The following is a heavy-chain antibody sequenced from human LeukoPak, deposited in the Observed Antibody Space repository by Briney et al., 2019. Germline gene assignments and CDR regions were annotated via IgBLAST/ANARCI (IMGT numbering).Heavy chain of an antibody. CDR2: FDPEDGET. V-gene: IGHV1-24*01. J-gene: IGHJ4*02. CDR1: GYTLTELS. CDR3: ATWYSSSWYVGIVGATHYFDY. Sequence: VASVKVSCKVSGYTLTELSMHWVRQAPGKGLEWMGGFDPEDGETIYAQKFQGRVTMTEDTSTDTAYMELSSLRSEDTAVYYCATWYSSSWYVGIVGATHYFDYWGQGTLVTVSS. D-gene: IGHD6-13*01.